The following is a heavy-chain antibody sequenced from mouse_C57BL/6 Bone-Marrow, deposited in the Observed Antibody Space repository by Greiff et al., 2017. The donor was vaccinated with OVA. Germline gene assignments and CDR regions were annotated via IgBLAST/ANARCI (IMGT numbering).Heavy chain of an antibody. CDR3: AILFAY. J-gene: IGHJ3*01. V-gene: IGHV1-59*01. CDR1: GYTFTSYW. CDR2: IDPSDSST. Sequence: VQLQQPGAELVRPGTSVKLSCKASGYTFTSYWMHWVKQRPGQGLEWIGVIDPSDSSTHYNQKFKGKATLTVDTSSSTAYMQLSSRTSEDSAVYYCAILFAYWGQGTLVTVSA.